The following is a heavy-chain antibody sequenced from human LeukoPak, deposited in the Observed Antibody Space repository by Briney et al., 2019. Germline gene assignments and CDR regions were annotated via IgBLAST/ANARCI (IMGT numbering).Heavy chain of an antibody. CDR2: INPSGGST. J-gene: IGHJ4*02. CDR3: ARDGAPIFGVVNPGLGLDY. V-gene: IGHV1-46*01. CDR1: GYTFTSYD. Sequence: ASVKVSCKASGYTFTSYDINWVRQAPGQGLEWMGIINPSGGSTSYAQKFQGRVTMTRDTSTSTVYMELSSLRSEDTAVYYCARDGAPIFGVVNPGLGLDYWGQGTLVTVSS. D-gene: IGHD3-3*01.